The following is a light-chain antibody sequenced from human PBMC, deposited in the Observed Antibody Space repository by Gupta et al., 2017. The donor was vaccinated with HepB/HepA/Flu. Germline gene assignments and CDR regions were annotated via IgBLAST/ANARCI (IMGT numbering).Light chain of an antibody. V-gene: IGKV4-1*01. Sequence: DIVLTHAPDSLAVSLGERATINCKYSQSVLYIPDSKNYLGWYQQKPGQPPKKLINGASTREYGVPDSFSGRGYGTDFTLTISNRQPEDVAVYYCQQYYSSPVTFGGRTKVDIK. J-gene: IGKJ4*01. CDR3: QQYYSSPVT. CDR1: QSVLYIPDSKNY. CDR2: GAS.